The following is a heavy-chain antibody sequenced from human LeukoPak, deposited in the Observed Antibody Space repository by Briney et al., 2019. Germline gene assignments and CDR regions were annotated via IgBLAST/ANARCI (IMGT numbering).Heavy chain of an antibody. CDR2: IIPIFGTA. Sequence: ASVKVSCKASGGTFSSYAISWVRQAPGQGLEWMGGIIPIFGTANYAQKFQGRVTITADESTSTAYMELSSLRSEDTAVYYCARVPVVPGYYYYYMDVWGKGTTVTISS. CDR1: GGTFSSYA. V-gene: IGHV1-69*13. D-gene: IGHD4-23*01. J-gene: IGHJ6*03. CDR3: ARVPVVPGYYYYYMDV.